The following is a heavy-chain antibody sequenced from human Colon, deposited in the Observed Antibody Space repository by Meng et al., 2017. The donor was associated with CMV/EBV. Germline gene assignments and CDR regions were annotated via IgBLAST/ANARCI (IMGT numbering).Heavy chain of an antibody. CDR2: IKQDGSEK. Sequence: GESLKISCTASGLTFSDSFMSWVRQAPGKGLEWVANIKQDGSEKFYVDSVKGRFTISRDNARKSVYLQMDSLRAEDTAVYYCAKGQNNTGFHPSSYGLDVWGPGTAVTVSS. D-gene: IGHD2-8*02. J-gene: IGHJ6*02. CDR1: GLTFSDSF. CDR3: AKGQNNTGFHPSSYGLDV. V-gene: IGHV3-7*01.